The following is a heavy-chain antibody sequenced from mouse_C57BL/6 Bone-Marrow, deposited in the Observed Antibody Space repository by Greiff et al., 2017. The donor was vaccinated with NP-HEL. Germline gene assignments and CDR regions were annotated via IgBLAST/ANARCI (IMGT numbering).Heavy chain of an antibody. CDR2: IWGDGST. CDR3: ANDGYYWFAY. V-gene: IGHV2-3*01. Sequence: VQLVESGPGLVAPSQSLSITCTVSGFSLTSYGVSWVRQPPGQGLEWLGVIWGDGSTNNHSALISSLGISTDNSKSQVCFKLNSLQADDTAADYCANDGYYWFAYWGQGTLVTVSA. CDR1: GFSLTSYG. D-gene: IGHD2-3*01. J-gene: IGHJ3*01.